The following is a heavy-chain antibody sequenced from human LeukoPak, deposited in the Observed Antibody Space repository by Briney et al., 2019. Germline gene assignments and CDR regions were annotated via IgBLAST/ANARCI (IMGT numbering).Heavy chain of an antibody. Sequence: PGGSLRLSCAASGFTFSSYGMHWVRQAPGKGLEWVAVISYDGSNKYYADSVKGRFTISRDNSKNMLYLQMNSLRAEDTAVYYCAKTMGIAAAGDYYGMDVWGQGTTVTVSS. CDR1: GFTFSSYG. CDR3: AKTMGIAAAGDYYGMDV. CDR2: ISYDGSNK. J-gene: IGHJ6*02. D-gene: IGHD6-13*01. V-gene: IGHV3-30*18.